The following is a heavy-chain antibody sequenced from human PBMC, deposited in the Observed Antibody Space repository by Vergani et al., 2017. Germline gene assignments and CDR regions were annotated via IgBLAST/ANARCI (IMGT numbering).Heavy chain of an antibody. Sequence: QVQLVQSGAEVKKPGSSVKVSCKASGGTFSSYAISWVRQAPGQGLEWMGGIIPIFGTANYAQKFQGRVTITADESTSTAYMELSSLRSEDTAVYYCARDNLRYCSSTSCRQGAFDSWGQGTMVTVSS. CDR1: GGTFSSYA. D-gene: IGHD2-2*01. V-gene: IGHV1-69*01. CDR3: ARDNLRYCSSTSCRQGAFDS. CDR2: IIPIFGTA. J-gene: IGHJ3*02.